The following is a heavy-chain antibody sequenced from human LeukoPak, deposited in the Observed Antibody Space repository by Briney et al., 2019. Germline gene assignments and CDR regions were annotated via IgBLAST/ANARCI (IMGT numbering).Heavy chain of an antibody. J-gene: IGHJ6*03. CDR1: CGSISSHY. CDR3: ARVEALYYYYVDV. V-gene: IGHV4-59*11. D-gene: IGHD3-3*02. CDR2: IYYSGST. Sequence: SETLSLTCTVFCGSISSHYWSWIRQPPGKGLEWIGYIYYSGSTNYNPSLKSRVTISVDTSKNQFSLKLSSVTAADTAVYYCARVEALYYYYVDVWGKGTTVTVSS.